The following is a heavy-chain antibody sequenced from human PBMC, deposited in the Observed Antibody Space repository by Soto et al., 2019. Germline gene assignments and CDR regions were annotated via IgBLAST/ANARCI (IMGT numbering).Heavy chain of an antibody. J-gene: IGHJ2*01. V-gene: IGHV3-23*01. Sequence: EVQVLESGGGLVQPGGSLRLSCAGSGFTFINYAMNWVRQAPGKGLEWVSSISGGGDAAFFPDSVRGRFTISRDNSKNTVTLQMISLGVDDTAVYYCARKILGSTTRANYWHCDLLGRGTPVTVSS. D-gene: IGHD7-27*01. CDR3: ARKILGSTTRANYWHCDL. CDR1: GFTFINYA. CDR2: ISGGGDAA.